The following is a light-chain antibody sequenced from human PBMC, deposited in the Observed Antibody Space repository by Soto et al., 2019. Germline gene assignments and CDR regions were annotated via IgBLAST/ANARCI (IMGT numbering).Light chain of an antibody. J-gene: IGKJ4*01. Sequence: EIVLTQSPGTLSLSPGERATLSCRASQTVRTNYLAWFQHKPGQAPRLLIYGASSSATGIPDRFSGSGSGNAFTLTINRRDLEDFALYFCQQNSASPLTFGGGPKVE. V-gene: IGKV3-20*01. CDR2: GAS. CDR1: QTVRTNY. CDR3: QQNSASPLT.